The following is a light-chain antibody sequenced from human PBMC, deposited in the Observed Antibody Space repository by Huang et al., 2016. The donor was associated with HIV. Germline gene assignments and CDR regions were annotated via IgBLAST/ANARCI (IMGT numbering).Light chain of an antibody. CDR1: QSVSSS. Sequence: EIVLTQSPATLSFSPGERATLSCRASQSVSSSLAWYQQKPGQAPRLLIYDASNRATGIPARFSGSGSGTDFTLTISSLEPEDFAVYYCQQRSNWPLTFGGGTKVEIK. CDR3: QQRSNWPLT. J-gene: IGKJ4*01. CDR2: DAS. V-gene: IGKV3-11*01.